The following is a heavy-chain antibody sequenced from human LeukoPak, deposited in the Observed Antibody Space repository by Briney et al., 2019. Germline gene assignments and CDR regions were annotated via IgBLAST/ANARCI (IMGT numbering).Heavy chain of an antibody. CDR3: ARDYPRLPDWYFDL. D-gene: IGHD4-11*01. J-gene: IGHJ2*01. CDR2: INPNSGGT. CDR1: GYTFTGYY. Sequence: ASVKVSCKASGYTFTGYYMHWVRQAPGQGLEWMGWINPNSGGTNYAQKFQGRVTMTRDTSISTAYMELRSLRSDDTAVYYCARDYPRLPDWYFDLWGRGTLVTVSS. V-gene: IGHV1-2*02.